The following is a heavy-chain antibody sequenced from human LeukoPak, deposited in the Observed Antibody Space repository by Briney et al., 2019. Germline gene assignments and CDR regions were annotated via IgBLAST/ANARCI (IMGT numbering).Heavy chain of an antibody. CDR1: GFTFSTYW. V-gene: IGHV3-7*01. CDR2: IRQDGSER. D-gene: IGHD6-6*01. J-gene: IGHJ4*02. Sequence: PGGSLRLSCAASGFTFSTYWMTLVRQAPGKGLQWVANIRQDGSERYYVDSVKGRFTIPRDNANNSLYLQMNSLRAEDTAVYYCARVGGSSDYWGQGTLVTVSS. CDR3: ARVGGSSDY.